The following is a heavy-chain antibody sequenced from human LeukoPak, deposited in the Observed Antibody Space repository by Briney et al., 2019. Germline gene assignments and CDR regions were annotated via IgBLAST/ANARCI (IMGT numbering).Heavy chain of an antibody. J-gene: IGHJ6*04. CDR1: GGSISSGGYS. CDR2: IYHSGST. V-gene: IGHV4-30-2*01. Sequence: SETLSLTCAVSGGSISSGGYSWSWIRQPPGKGLEWIGYIYHSGSTYYNPSLKSRVTISVDRSKNQFSLKLSSVTAADTAVCYCARGPSPYYGSGSYFGMDVWGKGTTVTVSS. CDR3: ARGPSPYYGSGSYFGMDV. D-gene: IGHD3-10*01.